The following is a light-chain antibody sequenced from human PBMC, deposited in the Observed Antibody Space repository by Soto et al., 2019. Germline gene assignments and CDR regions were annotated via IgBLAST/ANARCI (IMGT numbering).Light chain of an antibody. J-gene: IGLJ2*01. CDR3: CSYAGSVI. CDR1: SSDVGGYND. V-gene: IGLV2-11*01. Sequence: QSALTQPRAVSGSPGQSVTISCTGNSSDVGGYNDVSWYQQYPGKAPKLMIYDVSKRPSGVPDRFSGSKSGNTASLTVSGLQADDEAEYYCCSYAGSVIFGGGTKLTVL. CDR2: DVS.